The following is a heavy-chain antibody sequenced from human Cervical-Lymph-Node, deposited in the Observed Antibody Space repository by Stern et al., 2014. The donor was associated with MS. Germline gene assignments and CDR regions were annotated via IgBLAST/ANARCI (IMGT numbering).Heavy chain of an antibody. D-gene: IGHD3/OR15-3a*01. V-gene: IGHV3-23*04. CDR3: AKELRALADYFFDQ. J-gene: IGHJ4*02. CDR2: LSGSGGAT. CDR1: GFTFSDYA. Sequence: EVQLVESGGGLVQPGGSRRLSCEASGFTFSDYAMTWVRQAPRKGLEWVSTLSGSGGATYYADSVKGRFTISRDNSKNTLYLQMNSLRAEDTAVYYCAKELRALADYFFDQWGQGTLVTVSS.